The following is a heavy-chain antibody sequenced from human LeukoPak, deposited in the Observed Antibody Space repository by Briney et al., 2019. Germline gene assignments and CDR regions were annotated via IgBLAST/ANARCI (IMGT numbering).Heavy chain of an antibody. CDR3: ATPYCSSISCLDVFNM. J-gene: IGHJ3*02. CDR2: KYYSGSA. CDR1: GVSVSDGRYY. Sequence: SQTLSLTCNVSGVSVSDGRYYWTWIRQHPGKGLEWIGYKYYSGSATYNPSLKSRLTISIDTSKNQFSLHLSSVTAADTATYYCATPYCSSISCLDVFNMWGQGTRVTVSS. V-gene: IGHV4-31*03. D-gene: IGHD2-2*01.